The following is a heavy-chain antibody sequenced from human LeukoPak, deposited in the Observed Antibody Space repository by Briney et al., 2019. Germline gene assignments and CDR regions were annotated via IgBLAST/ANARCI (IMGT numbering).Heavy chain of an antibody. Sequence: PSETLSLTCTVSGSSIGTYSWSWIRQPPGKGLEWVGYIYTTGSTHYNPSLKSRVTMSLDTSKNQLSLRLSSVTAADSAVYYCARLTRLSTSPDRYYLDYWGQGTLVTVSS. CDR3: ARLTRLSTSPDRYYLDY. V-gene: IGHV4-4*09. D-gene: IGHD6-6*01. CDR1: GSSIGTYS. CDR2: IYTTGST. J-gene: IGHJ4*02.